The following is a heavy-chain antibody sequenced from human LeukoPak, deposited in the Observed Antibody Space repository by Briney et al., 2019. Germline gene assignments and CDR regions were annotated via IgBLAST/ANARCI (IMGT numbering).Heavy chain of an antibody. CDR2: IYHSGIT. CDR3: ARGRSDILTAYYI. V-gene: IGHV4-4*02. J-gene: IGHJ4*02. D-gene: IGHD3-9*01. CDR1: GDSISNSNW. Sequence: SGTLSLTCAVSGDSISNSNWWSWVRQPPGKGLEWIGEIYHSGITNYHPSLKRRVAISVDKSKNQFSLKLTSVTAADTALYYCARGRSDILTAYYIWGQEPWSPSPQ.